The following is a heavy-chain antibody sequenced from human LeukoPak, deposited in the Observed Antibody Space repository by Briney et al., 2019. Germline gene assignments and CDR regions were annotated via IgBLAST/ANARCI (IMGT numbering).Heavy chain of an antibody. Sequence: GASVTVSCTASGYTFTVYYMHWVRQAPGQGLEWMGWINPNSGGTNYAQKFQGRVTMTRDTSISTAYMELSRLRSDDTAVYYCARSIGGITIFGVVIHWGQGTLVTVSS. CDR3: ARSIGGITIFGVVIH. CDR2: INPNSGGT. J-gene: IGHJ4*02. CDR1: GYTFTVYY. V-gene: IGHV1-2*02. D-gene: IGHD3-3*01.